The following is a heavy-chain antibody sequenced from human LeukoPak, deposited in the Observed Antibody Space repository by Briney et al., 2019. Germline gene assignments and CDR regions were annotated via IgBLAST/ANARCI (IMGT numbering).Heavy chain of an antibody. J-gene: IGHJ4*02. D-gene: IGHD3-22*01. Sequence: ASVKVSCKASGYTLTSYGISWVRQAPGQGLEWMGWISAYNGNTNYAQKLQGRVTMTTDTSTSTAYMELRSLRSDDTAVYYCARGPRRYYYDSSGPIDYWGQGTLVTVSS. CDR1: GYTLTSYG. V-gene: IGHV1-18*01. CDR2: ISAYNGNT. CDR3: ARGPRRYYYDSSGPIDY.